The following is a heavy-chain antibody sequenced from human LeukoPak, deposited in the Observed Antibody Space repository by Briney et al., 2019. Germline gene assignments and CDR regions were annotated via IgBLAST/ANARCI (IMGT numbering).Heavy chain of an antibody. J-gene: IGHJ4*02. CDR2: IYHSGST. CDR3: ARGTTVVTPGGY. D-gene: IGHD4-23*01. CDR1: GYSISSGYY. V-gene: IGHV4-38-2*01. Sequence: PSETLSLTCAVSGYSISSGYYWGWIRPPPGKGLGWIGSIYHSGSTYYNPSLKSRVTISVDTSKNQFSLKLSPVTAADTAVYYCARGTTVVTPGGYWGQGTLVTVSS.